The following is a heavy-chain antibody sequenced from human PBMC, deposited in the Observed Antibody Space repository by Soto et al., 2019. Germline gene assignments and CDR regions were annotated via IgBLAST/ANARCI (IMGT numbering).Heavy chain of an antibody. J-gene: IGHJ5*02. CDR3: ARDRMDKLEVYDYIWGSYRRDNWFDP. CDR2: IKQDGSDK. D-gene: IGHD3-16*02. Sequence: GGSLRLSCAASGFTFSSYWMSWVRQAPGKGLEWVANIKQDGSDKYYVDSVKGRFTIFRDNAKNSLYLQMNSLRAEDTAVYYCARDRMDKLEVYDYIWGSYRRDNWFDPWGQGTLVTVSS. CDR1: GFTFSSYW. V-gene: IGHV3-7*01.